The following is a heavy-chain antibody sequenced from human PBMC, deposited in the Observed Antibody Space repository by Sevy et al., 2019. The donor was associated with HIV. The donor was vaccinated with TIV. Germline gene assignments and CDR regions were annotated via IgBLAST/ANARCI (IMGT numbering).Heavy chain of an antibody. CDR2: IGWNSDII. CDR3: AKDMDPRYIYYYMDV. J-gene: IGHJ6*03. Sequence: GGSLRLSCAASGFTFDDYAMHWVRQAPGKGLEWVSGIGWNSDIIAYVDSVMGRFTISRDNAKNSLYLQMDSLRPEDTALYYCAKDMDPRYIYYYMDVWGKRTTVTVSS. V-gene: IGHV3-9*01. CDR1: GFTFDDYA. D-gene: IGHD1-26*01.